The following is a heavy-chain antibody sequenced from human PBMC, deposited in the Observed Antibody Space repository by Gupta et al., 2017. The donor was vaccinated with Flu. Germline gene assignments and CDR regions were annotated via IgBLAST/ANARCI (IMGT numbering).Heavy chain of an antibody. Sequence: QVQLVQSGTEVKRPGSSVKVSCKASGGTFSGFALSWVRQAPGQGRECMGAISAASVTTSYAQSFQDRITHSADESANIVYMELRSLRFEDTAIYYCARLTGFTDSWGQGTLVTVSS. CDR3: ARLTGFTDS. D-gene: IGHD1-1*01. CDR2: ISAASVTT. CDR1: GGTFSGFA. V-gene: IGHV1-69*01. J-gene: IGHJ5*02.